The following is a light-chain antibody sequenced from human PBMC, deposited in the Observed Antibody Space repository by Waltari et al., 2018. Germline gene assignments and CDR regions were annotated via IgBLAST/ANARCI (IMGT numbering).Light chain of an antibody. Sequence: EIVLTQSPATLSLSPGARATLSCRASQSVSSYLAWYQQKPGQAPRLLIYDASDRATDIPARFSGSGSGTDFTLTISSLEPEDFAVYYCQQRRNWPLTFGGGTKVEIK. CDR2: DAS. CDR3: QQRRNWPLT. J-gene: IGKJ4*01. V-gene: IGKV3-11*01. CDR1: QSVSSY.